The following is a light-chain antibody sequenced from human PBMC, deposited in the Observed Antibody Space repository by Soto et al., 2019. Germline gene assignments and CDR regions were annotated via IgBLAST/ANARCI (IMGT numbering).Light chain of an antibody. J-gene: IGKJ5*01. CDR1: QSVTKNN. CDR2: GAS. V-gene: IGKV3-20*01. Sequence: EIVLTQSPGTLSLSPCEGAALSCSASQSVTKNNLNRYQQKPGQAPRLLIYGASIRATGIPDRFSGSGSETDFTLTISRLEPEDFALYYCQQYGSSAPITFGQGTRLEIK. CDR3: QQYGSSAPIT.